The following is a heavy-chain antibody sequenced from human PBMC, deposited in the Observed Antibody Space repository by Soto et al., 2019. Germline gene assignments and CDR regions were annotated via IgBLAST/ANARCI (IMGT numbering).Heavy chain of an antibody. CDR1: DYSIGSGYY. J-gene: IGHJ4*02. Sequence: SETLSLTCTVSDYSIGSGYYWGWIRQPPGKGLEWIGSIIHSGNTNYNPSLKSRVTMSVDTSKNQFSLKLSSVTAADTAVYYCARGDGMITFGGVIVHPFYYWGQGTLVTVSS. D-gene: IGHD3-16*02. V-gene: IGHV4-38-2*02. CDR3: ARGDGMITFGGVIVHPFYY. CDR2: IIHSGNT.